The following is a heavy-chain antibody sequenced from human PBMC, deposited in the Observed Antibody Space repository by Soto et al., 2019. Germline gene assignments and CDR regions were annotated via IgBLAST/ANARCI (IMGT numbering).Heavy chain of an antibody. CDR3: AREFSGNDYYNYDIDV. CDR1: GDSVSSINYY. CDR2: IYYNENT. J-gene: IGHJ6*02. Sequence: PSETLSLTXTVSGDSVSSINYYWSWIRQSPGKALEWIGFIYYNENTNYNPSLRSRVTISLNTSKNQFSLTLRYVTAADTARYYCAREFSGNDYYNYDIDVWGQGTAVTVSS. V-gene: IGHV4-61*01.